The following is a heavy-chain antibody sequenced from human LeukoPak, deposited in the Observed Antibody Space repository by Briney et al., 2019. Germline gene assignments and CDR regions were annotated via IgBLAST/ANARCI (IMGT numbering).Heavy chain of an antibody. CDR3: ARGPEGDSGSYYVFDY. Sequence: ASVKVSCKASGYTFTSYYMHWVRQAPGQGLEWMGIINPSGGSTSYAQKFQGRVTMTRDTSTSTVYMELSSLRSEDTAVYYCARGPEGDSGSYYVFDYWGQGTLVTVSS. V-gene: IGHV1-46*01. CDR1: GYTFTSYY. CDR2: INPSGGST. D-gene: IGHD1-26*01. J-gene: IGHJ4*02.